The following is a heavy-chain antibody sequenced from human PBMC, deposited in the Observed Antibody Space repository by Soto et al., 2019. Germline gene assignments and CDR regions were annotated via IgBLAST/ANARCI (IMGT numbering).Heavy chain of an antibody. CDR1: GFTFSSYA. V-gene: IGHV3-30-3*01. Sequence: PGGSLILSCKGSGFTFSSYAIQWVRQAPGKGLEWVAAISDDGTNKHTADSVKGRFTISRDNAENSLYLQMTSLRAEDTAVYYCASARHIGPWGQGTLVTVSS. D-gene: IGHD2-21*01. CDR2: ISDDGTNK. CDR3: ASARHIGP. J-gene: IGHJ5*02.